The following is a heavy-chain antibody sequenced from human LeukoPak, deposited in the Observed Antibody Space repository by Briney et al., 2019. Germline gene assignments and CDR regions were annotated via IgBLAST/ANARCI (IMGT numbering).Heavy chain of an antibody. CDR3: ARDYGGKLDY. CDR2: IYYSGST. CDR1: GGSISSSSYY. J-gene: IGHJ4*01. Sequence: SETLSLTCTVSGGSISSSSYYWGWIRQHPGKGLEWIGSIYYSGSTYYNSSLKSRVTISVDTSKNQFSLKLSSVTEADTAVYYCARDYGGKLDYWGHGTLVTVSS. V-gene: IGHV4-39*07. D-gene: IGHD4-23*01.